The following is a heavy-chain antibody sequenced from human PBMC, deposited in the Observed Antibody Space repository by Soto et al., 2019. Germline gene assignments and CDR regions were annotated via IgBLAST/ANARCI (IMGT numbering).Heavy chain of an antibody. V-gene: IGHV1-69*02. J-gene: IGHJ6*01. Sequence: ASVKVSCKASGGTFSSYTISWVRQAPGQGLEWMGRIIPILGIANYAQKFQGRVTITADKSTSTANMELSSLRSEDTAVYYCAISRVIAAAGTPYYCYGTDVWGQGTTVTVSS. D-gene: IGHD6-13*01. CDR2: IIPILGIA. CDR3: AISRVIAAAGTPYYCYGTDV. CDR1: GGTFSSYT.